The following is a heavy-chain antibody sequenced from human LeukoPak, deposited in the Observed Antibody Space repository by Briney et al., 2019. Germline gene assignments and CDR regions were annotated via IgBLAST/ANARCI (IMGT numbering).Heavy chain of an antibody. D-gene: IGHD5-18*01. CDR1: GFTFSSYG. Sequence: TGRSLRLSCAASGFTFSSYGMHWVRQAPGKGLEWVAVIWYDGSNKYYADSVKGRFTISRDNSKNTLYLQMNSLRAEDTAVYYCARASLNGGYSYGSGFSAFDIWGQGTMVTVSS. V-gene: IGHV3-33*01. CDR2: IWYDGSNK. J-gene: IGHJ3*02. CDR3: ARASLNGGYSYGSGFSAFDI.